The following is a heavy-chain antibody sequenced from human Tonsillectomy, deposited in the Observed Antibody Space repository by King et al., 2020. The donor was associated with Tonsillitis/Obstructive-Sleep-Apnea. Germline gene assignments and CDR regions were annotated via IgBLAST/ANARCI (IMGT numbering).Heavy chain of an antibody. CDR2: ISSSSSYI. V-gene: IGHV3-21*01. CDR3: ARDSRVVAATRNDY. CDR1: GFTFSSYS. J-gene: IGHJ4*02. Sequence: VQLVESGGGLVKPRGSLRLSCAASGFTFSSYSMNWVRQAPGKGLEWVSSISSSSSYIYYADSVKGRFTISRDNAKNSLYLQMNSLRAEDTAVYYCARDSRVVAATRNDYWGQGTLVTVSS. D-gene: IGHD2-15*01.